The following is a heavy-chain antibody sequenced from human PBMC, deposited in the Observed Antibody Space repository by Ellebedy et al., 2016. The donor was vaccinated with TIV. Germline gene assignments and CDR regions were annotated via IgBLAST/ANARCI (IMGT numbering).Heavy chain of an antibody. D-gene: IGHD2-2*02. CDR1: GFTFSSYA. Sequence: GESLKISXAASGFTFSSYAMSWVRQDPGKGLEWVSAIRGSGVSTYYADSVKGRFTISRDNSKNTLYLQMNSLRAEDTAVYYCAKDPGYCSSTSCYRYFQHWGQGTLVTVSS. CDR2: IRGSGVST. CDR3: AKDPGYCSSTSCYRYFQH. J-gene: IGHJ1*01. V-gene: IGHV3-23*01.